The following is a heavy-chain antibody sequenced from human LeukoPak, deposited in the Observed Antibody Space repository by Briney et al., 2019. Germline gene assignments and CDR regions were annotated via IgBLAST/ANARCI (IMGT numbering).Heavy chain of an antibody. CDR1: GFTFDDYG. CDR2: ISGSGGST. Sequence: GGSLRLSCAASGFTFDDYGMSWVRQAPGKGLEWVPAISGSGGSTYYADSVKGRFTISRDNSKNTLYLQMNSLRAEDTAVYYCAKDRFSYYDSSGYYYLEGFFDYWGQGTLVTVSS. V-gene: IGHV3-23*01. D-gene: IGHD3-22*01. CDR3: AKDRFSYYDSSGYYYLEGFFDY. J-gene: IGHJ4*02.